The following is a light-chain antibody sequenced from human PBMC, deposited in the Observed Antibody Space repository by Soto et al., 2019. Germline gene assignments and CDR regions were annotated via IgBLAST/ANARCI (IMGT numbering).Light chain of an antibody. CDR1: QSVGSN. J-gene: IGKJ4*01. Sequence: EIVMTQSPATLSVSPGERATLSCRASQSVGSNLAWYQQKPGQAPRLLIYGASARATGIPARFSGSGSGTDFTLTLSSLQSEDFAVYYCQQYKNWPPSVTFGGGTKVEFK. CDR3: QQYKNWPPSVT. V-gene: IGKV3-15*01. CDR2: GAS.